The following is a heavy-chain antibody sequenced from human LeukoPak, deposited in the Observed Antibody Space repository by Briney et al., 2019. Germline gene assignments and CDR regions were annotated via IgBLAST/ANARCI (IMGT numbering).Heavy chain of an antibody. J-gene: IGHJ4*02. CDR2: IYTSGST. CDR1: GGSISSYY. V-gene: IGHV4-4*07. Sequence: SETLSLTCTVSGGSISSYYWSRIRKPAGKGLEWIGRIYTSGSTNYNPSLKSRVTMSVDTSKNQFSLKLSSVTAADTAVYYCAREGYSGSDFDSWGQGTLVTVSS. D-gene: IGHD2-21*01. CDR3: AREGYSGSDFDS.